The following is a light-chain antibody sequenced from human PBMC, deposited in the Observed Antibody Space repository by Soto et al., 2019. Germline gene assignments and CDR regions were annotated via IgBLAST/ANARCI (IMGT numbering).Light chain of an antibody. Sequence: EIVLTQSPGTLSLSPGESATLSCRASQSVSSNSLAWYQQKPGQAPRLLIYGASSRAPGIPDRCSGSGSGTDFTLTISRLEPEDFAVYYCQQYGSSRFTFGPGTKVDIK. CDR1: QSVSSNS. J-gene: IGKJ3*01. CDR3: QQYGSSRFT. V-gene: IGKV3-20*01. CDR2: GAS.